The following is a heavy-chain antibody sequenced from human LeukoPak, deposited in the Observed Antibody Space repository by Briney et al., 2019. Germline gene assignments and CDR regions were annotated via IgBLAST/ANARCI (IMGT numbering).Heavy chain of an antibody. V-gene: IGHV3-9*03. D-gene: IGHD6-19*01. J-gene: IGHJ4*02. CDR2: ISWNSGGI. CDR1: GCTFDDYA. Sequence: GRSLRLSCAASGCTFDDYAMHWVRQAPGKGLEWVSGISWNSGGIGYADSVKGRFTISRDNAKNSLYLQMNSLRAEDMALYYCAKDGGSGLDYWGQGTLVTVSS. CDR3: AKDGGSGLDY.